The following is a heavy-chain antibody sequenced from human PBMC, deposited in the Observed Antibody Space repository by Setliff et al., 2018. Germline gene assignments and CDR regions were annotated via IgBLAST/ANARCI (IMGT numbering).Heavy chain of an antibody. CDR1: GFTFSSYG. J-gene: IGHJ4*02. CDR3: ARASSVAGLTTDY. V-gene: IGHV3-48*04. Sequence: GGSLRLSCAASGFTFSSYGMHWVRQAPGKGLEWVSYISNSGSTIYYAASVKGRFTISRDNAKNSLYLQMNSLRAEDTAVYYCARASSVAGLTTDYWGQGTLVTVSS. D-gene: IGHD6-19*01. CDR2: ISNSGSTI.